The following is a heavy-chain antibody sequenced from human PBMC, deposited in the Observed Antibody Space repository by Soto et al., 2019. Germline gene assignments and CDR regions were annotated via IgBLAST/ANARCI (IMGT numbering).Heavy chain of an antibody. CDR3: ARHRNIAAPLEV. CDR1: GYSFTSYW. J-gene: IGHJ6*02. V-gene: IGHV5-10-1*01. D-gene: IGHD6-13*01. Sequence: PGESLKISCKGSGYSFTSYWISWVRQMPGKGLEWMGRIDPSDSYTNYSPSFQGHVTISADKSISTAYLQWSSLKASDTAMYYCARHRNIAAPLEVSGQGTTLTVSS. CDR2: IDPSDSYT.